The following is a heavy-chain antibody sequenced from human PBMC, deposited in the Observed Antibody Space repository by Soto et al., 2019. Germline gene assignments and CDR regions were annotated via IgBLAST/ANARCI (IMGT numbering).Heavy chain of an antibody. V-gene: IGHV3-23*01. CDR2: ISGSGVNT. CDR1: GCTFSDYS. Sequence: PGGSLGLSCVASGCTFSDYSMTWVRQAPGEGLEWVSAISGSGVNTYYAASVKCRFTISRDNSKNTLYLQMNTLRAEDTAVYYCAKVPYFFDTTDSWGQGTVVTVSS. J-gene: IGHJ3*02. D-gene: IGHD3-22*01. CDR3: AKVPYFFDTTDS.